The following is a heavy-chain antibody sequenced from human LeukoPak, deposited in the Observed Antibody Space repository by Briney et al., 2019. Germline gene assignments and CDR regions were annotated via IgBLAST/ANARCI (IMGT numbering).Heavy chain of an antibody. CDR1: GLAFSRHA. CDR2: ITGSGGST. V-gene: IGHV3-23*01. Sequence: GGSLRLSCEASGLAFSRHAMTWVRQAPGKGLEWVSGITGSGGSTYYAESVKGRFTISRDNSENTLYLQMNSLRAEDTAVYYCARDLSDVVVVAATGHWGQGTLVTVSS. D-gene: IGHD2-15*01. J-gene: IGHJ4*02. CDR3: ARDLSDVVVVAATGH.